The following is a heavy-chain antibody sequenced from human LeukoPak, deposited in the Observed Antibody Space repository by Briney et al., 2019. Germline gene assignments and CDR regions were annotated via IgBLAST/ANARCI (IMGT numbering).Heavy chain of an antibody. D-gene: IGHD2-2*01. J-gene: IGHJ4*02. Sequence: GGSLRLSCAASGFTFSSYGMHWVRQAPGKGLVWVSRINTDGSSTSYADSVKGRFTISRDNAKNTLYLQMNSLRAEDTAVYYCAQSSTSSLGLDYWGQGTLVTVSS. CDR1: GFTFSSYG. V-gene: IGHV3-74*01. CDR2: INTDGSST. CDR3: AQSSTSSLGLDY.